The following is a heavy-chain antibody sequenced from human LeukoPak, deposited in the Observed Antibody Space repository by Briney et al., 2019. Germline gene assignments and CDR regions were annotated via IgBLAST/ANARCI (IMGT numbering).Heavy chain of an antibody. CDR3: ARGDGDDILTDPNGGFDY. Sequence: SETLSLTCGVSGYSISSGYYWSWIRQPAGKGLEWIGRIYTSGSTNYSPSLKSRVTISVDTSKNQFSLKLSSVTAADTAVYYCARGDGDDILTDPNGGFDYWGQGTLVTVSS. J-gene: IGHJ4*02. CDR2: IYTSGST. CDR1: GYSISSGYY. V-gene: IGHV4-61*02. D-gene: IGHD3-9*01.